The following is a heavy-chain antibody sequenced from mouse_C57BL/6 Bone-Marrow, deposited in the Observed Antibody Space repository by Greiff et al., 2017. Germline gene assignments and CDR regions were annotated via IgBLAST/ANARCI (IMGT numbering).Heavy chain of an antibody. Sequence: EVMLVESGEGLVKPGGSLKLSCAASGFTFSSYAMSWVRQTPEKRLEWVAYISRGGDYIYYTDTVKGRSTLPRANARNTLSPQMSCLKSEDTAMDYCTRDYYGSSGVYWYFDVGGTGTTVTVSS. CDR1: GFTFSSYA. J-gene: IGHJ1*03. CDR3: TRDYYGSSGVYWYFDV. V-gene: IGHV5-9-1*02. CDR2: ISRGGDYI. D-gene: IGHD1-1*01.